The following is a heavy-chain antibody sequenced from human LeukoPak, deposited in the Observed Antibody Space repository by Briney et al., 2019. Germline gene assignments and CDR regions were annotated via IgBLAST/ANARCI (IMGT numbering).Heavy chain of an antibody. CDR3: ARRGSGRDWFDP. CDR1: GSSISSSDYY. V-gene: IGHV4-39*01. J-gene: IGHJ5*02. CDR2: INYSGKT. Sequence: SETLSLTCIVSGSSISSSDYYWGWIRQPPGKGLEWIASINYSGKTYYNVSLKSRVTISVDTSKNQFSLQLSSVTAADTAVFYCARRGSGRDWFDPWGQGTLVTVSS. D-gene: IGHD1-26*01.